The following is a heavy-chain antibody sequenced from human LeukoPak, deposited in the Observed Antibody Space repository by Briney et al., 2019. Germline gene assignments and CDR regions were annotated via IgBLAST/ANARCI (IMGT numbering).Heavy chain of an antibody. V-gene: IGHV5-51*01. CDR3: ARSPSYYYDSSGYYGKYFQH. CDR2: IYPGDSDT. J-gene: IGHJ1*01. Sequence: HGESLKISCKGSGYSFTSYWIGWVRQMPGKGLEWMGIIYPGDSDTRYSPSFQGQVTISADKSISTAYLQWSSLKASDTAMYYCARSPSYYYDSSGYYGKYFQHWGQGTLVTVSS. CDR1: GYSFTSYW. D-gene: IGHD3-22*01.